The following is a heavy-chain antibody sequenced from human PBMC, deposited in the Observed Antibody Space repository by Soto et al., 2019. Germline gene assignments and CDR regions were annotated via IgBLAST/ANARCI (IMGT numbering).Heavy chain of an antibody. CDR3: ARGRGVVPAAIGARYGMDV. CDR2: INHSGST. Sequence: SETLSLTCAVYGGSFSGYYWSWIRQPPGKGLEWIGEINHSGSTNYNPSLKSRVTISVDTSKNQFSLKLSSVTAADTAVYYCARGRGVVPAAIGARYGMDVWGQGTTVNVSS. V-gene: IGHV4-34*01. D-gene: IGHD2-2*01. CDR1: GGSFSGYY. J-gene: IGHJ6*02.